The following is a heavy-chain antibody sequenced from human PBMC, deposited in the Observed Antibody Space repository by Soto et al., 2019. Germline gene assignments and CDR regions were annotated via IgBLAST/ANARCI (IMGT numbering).Heavy chain of an antibody. D-gene: IGHD4-17*01. CDR1: GGTFSSYT. Sequence: QVQLVQSGAEVKKPGSSVKVSCKASGGTFSSYTISWVRQAPGQGLEWMGRIIPILGIANYAQKFQGRVTITADKSMSTAYMELSSMISEDTAVYYCAAEYGGNSAWGQGTLVTVSS. V-gene: IGHV1-69*02. CDR2: IIPILGIA. J-gene: IGHJ4*02. CDR3: AAEYGGNSA.